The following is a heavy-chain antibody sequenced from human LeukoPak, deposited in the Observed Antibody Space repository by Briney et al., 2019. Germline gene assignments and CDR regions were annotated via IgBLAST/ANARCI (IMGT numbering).Heavy chain of an antibody. Sequence: PGRSLRLSCVASGFIFSHYGMHWVRQAPGKGLEWVAVIWSDGGNRFYAGSVKGRFTISRDNSQNTVFLQMNSLRAEDTAMYYCARDAQRGFDYSNSLKYWGHGILVTVSS. CDR1: GFIFSHYG. CDR2: IWSDGGNR. D-gene: IGHD4-11*01. J-gene: IGHJ4*01. CDR3: ARDAQRGFDYSNSLKY. V-gene: IGHV3-33*01.